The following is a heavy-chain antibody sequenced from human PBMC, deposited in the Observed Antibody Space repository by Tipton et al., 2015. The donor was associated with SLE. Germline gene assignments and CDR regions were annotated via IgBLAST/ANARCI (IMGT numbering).Heavy chain of an antibody. V-gene: IGHV3-74*01. J-gene: IGHJ3*02. CDR2: INTDGSST. CDR3: ARGVGIAVAGSLDI. CDR1: GFTFSSYG. D-gene: IGHD6-19*01. Sequence: SLRLSCAASGFTFSSYGMHWVRQAPGKGLVWVSRINTDGSSTKYADSVKGRFTISRDNAKNTLYLQMNSLRAEDTAVYYCARGVGIAVAGSLDIWGQGTMVTVSS.